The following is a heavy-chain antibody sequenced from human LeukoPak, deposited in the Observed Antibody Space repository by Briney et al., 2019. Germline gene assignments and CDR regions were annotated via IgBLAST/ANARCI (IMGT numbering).Heavy chain of an antibody. J-gene: IGHJ6*02. CDR1: GFTISTYS. Sequence: GGSLRLSCAASGFTISTYSMNWVRQAPGKGLEWVSSITTTSSYIHYADSVKGRFTIFRDNAKNLLYLQMNSLRVEDTAVYYCARDARRVVAAAIPYGMDVWGQGTTVTVSS. CDR3: ARDARRVVAAAIPYGMDV. D-gene: IGHD2-2*02. CDR2: ITTTSSYI. V-gene: IGHV3-21*06.